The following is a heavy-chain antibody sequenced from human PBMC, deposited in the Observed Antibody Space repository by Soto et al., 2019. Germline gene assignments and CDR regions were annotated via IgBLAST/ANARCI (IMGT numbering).Heavy chain of an antibody. Sequence: EVQLLESGGGLVQPGGSLRLSCAASGFTFSSYAMSWVRQAPGKGLEWVSVVSGSGATTYYADSVKGRFTISRDNSKNTLYLQMNSLRAEDTAVYYCAKEYNDFWSGYASHMDYWGQGTLVTVSS. D-gene: IGHD3-3*01. CDR2: VSGSGATT. CDR1: GFTFSSYA. CDR3: AKEYNDFWSGYASHMDY. J-gene: IGHJ4*02. V-gene: IGHV3-23*01.